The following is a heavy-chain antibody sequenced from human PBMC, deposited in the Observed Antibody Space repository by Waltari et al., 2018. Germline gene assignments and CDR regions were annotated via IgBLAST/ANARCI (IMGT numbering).Heavy chain of an antibody. J-gene: IGHJ3*02. CDR1: GSASDFTFAKLW. CDR2: IKSKTDGGTT. D-gene: IGHD3-16*01. V-gene: IGHV3-15*01. CDR3: TADWFYTLHI. Sequence: EVQLVQSGGGLVKSGGSLRLSCGATGSASDFTFAKLWMNWVRQAPGKGLEWFGHIKSKTDGGTTDYAAPVKGRFSISRDDSKNTVYLQMNSLEIEDTAKYFCTADWFYTLHIWGQGAVVTVSS.